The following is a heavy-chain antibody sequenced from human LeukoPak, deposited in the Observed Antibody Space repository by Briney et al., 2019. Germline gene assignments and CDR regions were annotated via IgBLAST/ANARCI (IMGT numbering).Heavy chain of an antibody. CDR3: ARSPRYFDSSSYYYPAYFDY. Sequence: GESPKISCKGSGYSFTSYWIGWVRQMPGKGLEWMGIIYPGDSDTRYSPSFQGQVTISADKSISTAYLQWSSLKASDTAMYYCARSPRYFDSSSYYYPAYFDYWGQGTLVTVSS. CDR2: IYPGDSDT. V-gene: IGHV5-51*01. D-gene: IGHD3-22*01. CDR1: GYSFTSYW. J-gene: IGHJ4*02.